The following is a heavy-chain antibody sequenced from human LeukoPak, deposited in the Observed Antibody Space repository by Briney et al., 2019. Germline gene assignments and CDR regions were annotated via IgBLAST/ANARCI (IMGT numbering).Heavy chain of an antibody. CDR2: IYHSGST. Sequence: PSETLSLTCTVSGGSISSGGYYWSWIRQPPGKGLEWIGYIYHSGSTYYNPSLKSRVTISVDRSKNQFSLKLSSVTAADTAVYYCARTRYSNYYYYYMDVWGKGTTVTVSS. V-gene: IGHV4-30-2*01. CDR1: GGSISSGGYY. J-gene: IGHJ6*03. D-gene: IGHD4-11*01. CDR3: ARTRYSNYYYYYMDV.